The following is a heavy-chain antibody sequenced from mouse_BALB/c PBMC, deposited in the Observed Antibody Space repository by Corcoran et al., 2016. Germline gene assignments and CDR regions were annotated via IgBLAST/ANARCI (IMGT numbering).Heavy chain of an antibody. J-gene: IGHJ2*01. CDR2: INPYNGAT. V-gene: IGHV1-26*01. D-gene: IGHD2-2*01. CDR1: GYSFTGYY. Sequence: EVQLQQSGPELVKPGASVKISCKASGYSFTGYYMHWVKQSHVKSLEWIGRINPYNGATSYNQNFKDKASLTVDKSSSTAYMELHSLTSEDSAVYYCARWLPPLDYWGQDTTLTVSS. CDR3: ARWLPPLDY.